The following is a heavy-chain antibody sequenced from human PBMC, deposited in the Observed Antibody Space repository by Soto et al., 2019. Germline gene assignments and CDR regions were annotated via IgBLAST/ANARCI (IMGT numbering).Heavy chain of an antibody. CDR1: GGTFSSYA. CDR2: IIPIFGTA. Sequence: QVQLVQSGAEVKKPGSSVKVSCKASGGTFSSYAISWVRQAPGQGLEWMGGIIPIFGTANYAQKFQGRVTITADESTSTAYMELSSLTSEDTAGYYCASKPSEAQYYYYYGMDVWGQGTTVTVSS. V-gene: IGHV1-69*19. CDR3: ASKPSEAQYYYYYGMDV. J-gene: IGHJ6*02.